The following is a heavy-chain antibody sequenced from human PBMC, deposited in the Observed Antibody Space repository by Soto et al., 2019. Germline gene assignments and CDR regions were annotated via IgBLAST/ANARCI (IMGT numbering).Heavy chain of an antibody. J-gene: IGHJ2*01. CDR1: GFSLSTSGVG. D-gene: IGHD4-17*01. V-gene: IGHV2-5*02. CDR3: AHRHAHYGYWYFDL. Sequence: QITLKESGPTLVKPTQTLTLTCTFSGFSLSTSGVGVGWIRQPPGKALEWLALIYWDDDKRYSPSLKSRLTIXKXTFXNQVVLTMTNMDPVDTAPYYCAHRHAHYGYWYFDLWGRGTLVTVSS. CDR2: IYWDDDK.